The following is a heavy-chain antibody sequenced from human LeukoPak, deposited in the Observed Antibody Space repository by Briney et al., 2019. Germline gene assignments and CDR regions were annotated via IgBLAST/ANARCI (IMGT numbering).Heavy chain of an antibody. D-gene: IGHD3-22*01. CDR3: ARGDDSGYYDYFDY. V-gene: IGHV3-7*03. Sequence: GGSLRLSCAASGFTFSSYVMSWVRQAPGKGLEWVANIKQDGSEKYYVDSVKGRFTISRDNAKNSLYLQMNSLRAEDTAMYYCARGDDSGYYDYFDYWGQGALVTVSS. J-gene: IGHJ4*02. CDR1: GFTFSSYV. CDR2: IKQDGSEK.